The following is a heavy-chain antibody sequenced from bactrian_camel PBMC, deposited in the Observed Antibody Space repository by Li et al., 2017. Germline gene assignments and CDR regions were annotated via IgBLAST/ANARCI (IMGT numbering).Heavy chain of an antibody. V-gene: IGHV3S54*01. CDR1: GYTLPMN. CDR3: TRDRGLAVPAGSFDY. J-gene: IGHJ6*01. D-gene: IGHD6*01. Sequence: HVQLVESGGGSVQAGESLRLSCVASGYTLPMNMGWFRRLPGQEREGVAAIVTGGGNTYYAGSVDGRFTISRDNAKNTINLELNSLKTEDTAMYYCTRDRGLAVPAGSFDYWAQGTQVTVS. CDR2: IVTGGGNT.